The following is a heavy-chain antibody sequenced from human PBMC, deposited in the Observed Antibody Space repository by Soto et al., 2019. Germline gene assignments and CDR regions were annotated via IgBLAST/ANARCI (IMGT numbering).Heavy chain of an antibody. CDR1: GFTLSNFA. CDR3: ARPSHSPYLYYHGMDV. J-gene: IGHJ6*02. V-gene: IGHV3-30*04. CDR2: VSSDGTNR. D-gene: IGHD1-26*01. Sequence: QVQLVESGGGVVQPGRSLRLSCTASGFTLSNFAIHWVRQAPGKGLEWVSVVSSDGTNRYYSDSVRGRFTGSRDNSKSTVYLHMNSLRAEDSAVYYCARPSHSPYLYYHGMDVWGQGTSVIVSS.